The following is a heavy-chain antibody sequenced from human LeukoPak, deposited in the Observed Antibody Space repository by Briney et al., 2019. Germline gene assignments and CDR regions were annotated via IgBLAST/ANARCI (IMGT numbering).Heavy chain of an antibody. CDR1: GGTFSSYA. D-gene: IGHD1-1*01. V-gene: IGHV1-69*05. CDR3: AKFQINNWNSCFDP. J-gene: IGHJ5*02. CDR2: IIPIFGTA. Sequence: SVKVSCKASGGTFSSYAISWVRQAPGQGLEWMGGIIPIFGTANYAQKFQGRVTITTDESTSTAYMELSSLRSEDTAIYYCAKFQINNWNSCFDPWGQGTLLTVSS.